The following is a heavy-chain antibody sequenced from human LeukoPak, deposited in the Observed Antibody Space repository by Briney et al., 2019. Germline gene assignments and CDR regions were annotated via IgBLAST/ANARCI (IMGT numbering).Heavy chain of an antibody. Sequence: PSETLSLTCTVSGDSISGGSISSYYWSWVRQPAGKGLEWIGRIYTSWTTNYNPSLKSRVTMSVDTSKNQFSLKLNSVTAADTAVYYCARGAPSDYWGQGTLVTVSS. J-gene: IGHJ4*02. CDR2: IYTSWTT. V-gene: IGHV4-4*07. CDR3: ARGAPSDY. CDR1: GDSISGGSISSYY.